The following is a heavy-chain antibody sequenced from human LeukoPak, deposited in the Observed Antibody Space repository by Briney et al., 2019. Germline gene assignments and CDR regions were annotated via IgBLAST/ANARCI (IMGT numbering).Heavy chain of an antibody. V-gene: IGHV4-59*01. CDR1: GGSISSYY. CDR3: ARTTNYGGPNSFDI. J-gene: IGHJ3*02. Sequence: PSETLSLTRTVSGGSISSYYWSWIRQPPGKGLEWIGYIYYSGSTNYNPSLKSRVTISVDTSKNQFSLKLSSVTAADTAVYYCARTTNYGGPNSFDIWGQGTMVTVSS. D-gene: IGHD3-10*01. CDR2: IYYSGST.